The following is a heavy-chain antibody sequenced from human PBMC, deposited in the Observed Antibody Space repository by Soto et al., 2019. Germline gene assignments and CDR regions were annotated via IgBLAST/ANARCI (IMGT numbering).Heavy chain of an antibody. V-gene: IGHV4-4*07. CDR1: GGSMSSYF. CDR2: IYSSGST. CDR3: ARGLSAFDT. J-gene: IGHJ5*02. D-gene: IGHD3-16*01. Sequence: SLTCAVSGGSMSSYFWSWIRQPAGKGLEWIGRIYSSGSTSYNPSLKSRVTMSVDTSKNQVSLRLNSMTAADTAVYYCARGLSAFDTWGQGTLVTVSS.